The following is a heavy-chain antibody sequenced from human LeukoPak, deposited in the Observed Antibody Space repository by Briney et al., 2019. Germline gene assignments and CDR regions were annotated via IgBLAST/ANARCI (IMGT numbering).Heavy chain of an antibody. V-gene: IGHV3-53*01. CDR1: GFTVSSNS. J-gene: IGHJ3*02. CDR3: ARDKGRSSSSPDAFDI. Sequence: GGSLRLSCTVSGFTVSSNSMSWVRQAPGKGLEWVSFIYSDNTHYSDSVKGRFTISRDNSKNTLYLQMNSLRAEDTAVYYCARDKGRSSSSPDAFDIWGQGTMVTVSS. D-gene: IGHD6-13*01. CDR2: IYSDNT.